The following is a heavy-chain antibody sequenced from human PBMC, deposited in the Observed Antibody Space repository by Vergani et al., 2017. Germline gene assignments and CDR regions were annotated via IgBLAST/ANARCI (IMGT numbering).Heavy chain of an antibody. CDR2: INWNSDSI. Sequence: EVQLVESGGGLVQPGRSLRLSCAASGFTFDDYAMHWVRQAPGKGLEWVSGINWNSDSIAYADAVKGRFTISRDNAKNSLYLQRNSLRAEDTALYYCVKYIAASGNYWYFDLWGRGTLVTVSS. V-gene: IGHV3-9*01. J-gene: IGHJ2*01. D-gene: IGHD6-13*01. CDR3: VKYIAASGNYWYFDL. CDR1: GFTFDDYA.